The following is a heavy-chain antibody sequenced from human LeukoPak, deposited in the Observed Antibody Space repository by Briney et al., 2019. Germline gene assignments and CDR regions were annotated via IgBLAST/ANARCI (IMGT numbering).Heavy chain of an antibody. CDR1: GYTFTSYG. D-gene: IGHD6-19*01. V-gene: IGHV1-18*01. Sequence: ASVKVSCKASGYTFTSYGINWVRQAPGQGLEWMGWISAYNGNTNYAQKLQGRVTMTTGTSTSTAYMKLRSLRSDDTAVYYCARVYSSGWYSYYYMDVWGKGTTVTVSS. CDR2: ISAYNGNT. CDR3: ARVYSSGWYSYYYMDV. J-gene: IGHJ6*03.